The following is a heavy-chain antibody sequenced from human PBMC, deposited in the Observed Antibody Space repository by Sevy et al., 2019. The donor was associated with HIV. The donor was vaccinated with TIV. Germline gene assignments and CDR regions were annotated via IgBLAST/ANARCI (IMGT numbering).Heavy chain of an antibody. CDR2: IYYSGST. CDR3: ARSPSLVYFNYFDY. D-gene: IGHD1-20*01. J-gene: IGHJ4*02. CDR1: GGSISSYY. Sequence: SETLSLTCTVSGGSISSYYWSGIRQPPGKGLEWIGYIYYSGSTNYNPSLKSRVTISVDTSKNQFSLKLSSVTAADTAVYYCARSPSLVYFNYFDYWGQGTLVTVSS. V-gene: IGHV4-59*01.